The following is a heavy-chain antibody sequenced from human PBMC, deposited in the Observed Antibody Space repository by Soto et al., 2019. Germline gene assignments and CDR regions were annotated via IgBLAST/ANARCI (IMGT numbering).Heavy chain of an antibody. CDR2: TYYRTRWYY. V-gene: IGHV6-1*01. CDR3: AGTTSHYWYYMDV. J-gene: IGHJ6*03. D-gene: IGHD1-7*01. CDR1: GDSVSSNSAA. Sequence: SQTLSLTCVISGDSVSSNSAAWNWIRQSPSRGLEWLGRTYYRTRWYYDYAVSVRSRITVNPDTSKDQFSLQLTSVTPEDTAVYYCAGTTSHYWYYMDVWGKGTTVTVSS.